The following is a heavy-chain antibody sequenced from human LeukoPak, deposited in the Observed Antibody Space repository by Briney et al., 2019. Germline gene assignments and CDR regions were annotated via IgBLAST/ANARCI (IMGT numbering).Heavy chain of an antibody. CDR1: GFTFSSYE. Sequence: GGSLRLSCAASGFTFSSYEMNWVRQAPGKGLEWVSSISSRSSYIYYADSVKGRFTISRDNAKNSLYLQMNSLRAEDTAVYYCARGYYDSSGYGIDYWGQGTLVTVSS. V-gene: IGHV3-21*01. J-gene: IGHJ4*02. CDR3: ARGYYDSSGYGIDY. D-gene: IGHD3-22*01. CDR2: ISSRSSYI.